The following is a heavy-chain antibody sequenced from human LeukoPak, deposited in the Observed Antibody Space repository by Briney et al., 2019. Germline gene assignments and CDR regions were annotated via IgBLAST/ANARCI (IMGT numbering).Heavy chain of an antibody. CDR1: GFTFSTYG. CDR3: TAFDY. CDR2: ISGSSSAI. J-gene: IGHJ4*02. Sequence: PGGSLRLSCAASGFTFSTYGMSWVRQAPGKGLEWLSYISGSSSAINYADSVKGRFTISRDNAKNSLYLQMNSLRAEDTAVYYCTAFDYWGQGTLVTVSS. V-gene: IGHV3-48*04.